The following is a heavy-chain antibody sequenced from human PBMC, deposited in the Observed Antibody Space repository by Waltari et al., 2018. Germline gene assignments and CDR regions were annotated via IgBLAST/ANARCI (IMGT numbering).Heavy chain of an antibody. D-gene: IGHD6-13*01. CDR1: GGTFSSYA. J-gene: IGHJ3*02. CDR3: ARDREAAADYSAYAFDI. V-gene: IGHV1-69*12. Sequence: QVQLVQSGAEVKKPGSSVKVSCKASGGTFSSYAISWVRQAPGQGLEWMGGNIPIVGTAIYAQKFQGRFTITADESTSTAYMELSSLRSEDTAVYYCARDREAAADYSAYAFDIWGQGTMVTVSS. CDR2: NIPIVGTA.